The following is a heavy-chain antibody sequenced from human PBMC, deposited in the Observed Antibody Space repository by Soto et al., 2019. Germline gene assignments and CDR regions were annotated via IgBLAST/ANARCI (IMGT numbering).Heavy chain of an antibody. Sequence: AGSLRLSCEGSGLCFTNAWMSWVRQAPGKGLEWVSAISGSGGSTYYADSVKGRSTIARDNSKNTLYLQMNSLRAEDTAVYYCEKGQGYFDWLSYLDYWGQGTLVTVSS. CDR1: GLCFTNAW. V-gene: IGHV3-23*01. CDR3: EKGQGYFDWLSYLDY. CDR2: ISGSGGST. D-gene: IGHD3-9*01. J-gene: IGHJ4*02.